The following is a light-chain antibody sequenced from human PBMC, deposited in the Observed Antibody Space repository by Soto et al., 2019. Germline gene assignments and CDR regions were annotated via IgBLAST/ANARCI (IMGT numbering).Light chain of an antibody. CDR1: QSLPHSNGYNY. J-gene: IGKJ1*01. V-gene: IGKV2-28*01. CDR2: LGS. CDR3: MQPLQSWT. Sequence: SVMTQSPLSLPVTPGEPASISCRASQSLPHSNGYNYLDWYLQKPGQSPQLLIYLGSNRASGVPDRFSGSGSGTDFTLKISRVEAEDVGVYYCMQPLQSWTFGQGTKVDIK.